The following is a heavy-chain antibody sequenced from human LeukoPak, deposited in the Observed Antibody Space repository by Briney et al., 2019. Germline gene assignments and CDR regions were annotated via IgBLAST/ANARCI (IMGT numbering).Heavy chain of an antibody. Sequence: GAPVKVSCKASGGTFSSYAISWVRQAPGQGLEWMGGIIPIFGTANYAQKFQGRVTITADESTSTAYMELSSLRSEDTAVYYCARVLDYYDSSGYSYYYYYYMDVWGKGTTVTVSS. D-gene: IGHD3-22*01. J-gene: IGHJ6*03. CDR2: IIPIFGTA. CDR3: ARVLDYYDSSGYSYYYYYYMDV. CDR1: GGTFSSYA. V-gene: IGHV1-69*01.